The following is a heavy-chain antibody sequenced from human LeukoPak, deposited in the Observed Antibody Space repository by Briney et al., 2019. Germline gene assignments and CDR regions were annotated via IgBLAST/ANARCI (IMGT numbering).Heavy chain of an antibody. CDR2: IYYSGNT. Sequence: SETQSLTCTVSGGSINSGDYYWSWIRQPPGKGLEWIGYIYYSGNTYYNPSLKSRVTISLDTSKNQFSLKLSSVTAADTAVYYCARDLSPHGFDPWGQGTLVTVSS. CDR1: GGSINSGDYY. CDR3: ARDLSPHGFDP. V-gene: IGHV4-30-4*01. J-gene: IGHJ5*02.